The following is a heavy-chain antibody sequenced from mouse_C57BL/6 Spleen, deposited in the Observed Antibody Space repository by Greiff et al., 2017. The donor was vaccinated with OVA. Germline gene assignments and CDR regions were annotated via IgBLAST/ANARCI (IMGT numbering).Heavy chain of an antibody. V-gene: IGHV1-76*01. CDR1: GYTFTDYY. CDR2: IYPGSGNT. J-gene: IGHJ4*01. D-gene: IGHD4-1*01. Sequence: QVQLQQSGAELVRPGASVKLSCKASGYTFTDYYINWVKQRPGQGLEWIARIYPGSGNTYYNEKFKGKATLTAEKSSSTAYMQLSSLTSEDSAVYFCASRNWDDAMDDWGQGTSVTVSS. CDR3: ASRNWDDAMDD.